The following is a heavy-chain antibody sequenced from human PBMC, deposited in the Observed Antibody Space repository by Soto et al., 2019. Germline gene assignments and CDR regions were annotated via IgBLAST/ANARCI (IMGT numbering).Heavy chain of an antibody. V-gene: IGHV1-69*08. CDR1: GGTFSSYT. J-gene: IGHJ4*02. CDR3: ARDSLGYSSSF. Sequence: QVQLVQSGAEVKKPGSSVKVSCKASGGTFSSYTISWVRQAPGQGLEWMGRIIPILGIANYAQKFQGRVTITADKSTSTAYMELSSLRSEDTVVYYCARDSLGYSSSFWGQGTLVTVSS. D-gene: IGHD6-6*01. CDR2: IIPILGIA.